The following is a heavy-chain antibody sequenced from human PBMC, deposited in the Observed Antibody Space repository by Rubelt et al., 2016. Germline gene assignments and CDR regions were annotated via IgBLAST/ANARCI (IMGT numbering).Heavy chain of an antibody. V-gene: IGHV4-34*01. Sequence: QVQLQQWGAGLLKPSETLSLTCAVYGGSFSGYYWSWIRQPPGKGLEWIGEINHSGSTNYNPSLKSRVTISVDTSKNQFSLRLSSVTAADTAVYYCAAHYYDSSGYYLWGQGTLVTVSS. D-gene: IGHD3-22*01. CDR1: GGSFSGYY. CDR3: AAHYYDSSGYYL. CDR2: INHSGST. J-gene: IGHJ5*02.